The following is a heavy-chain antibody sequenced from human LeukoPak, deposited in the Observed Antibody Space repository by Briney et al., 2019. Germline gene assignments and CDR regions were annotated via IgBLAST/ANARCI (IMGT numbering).Heavy chain of an antibody. J-gene: IGHJ6*03. CDR3: ERDYGDNYYYMDV. D-gene: IGHD4-17*01. CDR1: GYTFTSYY. CDR2: INPSGGST. Sequence: ASVTVSCKASGYTFTSYYMHWLGQPPGQGLEGMGIINPSGGSTSNAQKFQVRVTMTRDTYKSTVNMELKSMRSEDTDVYYCERDYGDNYYYMDVWGKGTTVTVSS. V-gene: IGHV1-46*01.